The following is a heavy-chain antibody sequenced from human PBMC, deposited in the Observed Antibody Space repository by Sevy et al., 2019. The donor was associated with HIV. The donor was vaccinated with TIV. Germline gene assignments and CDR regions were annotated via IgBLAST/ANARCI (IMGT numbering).Heavy chain of an antibody. J-gene: IGHJ6*02. Sequence: GGSLRLSCTASGFTFSSYSMNWVRQAPGKGLEWVSSISSSSSNIYYADSVKGRFTISRDNAKNSLYLQMNSLRAEDPAVYYCAAIYCSSTSCYASTGDYYYGTDVWGQGTTVTVSS. D-gene: IGHD2-2*01. CDR3: AAIYCSSTSCYASTGDYYYGTDV. CDR2: ISSSSSNI. CDR1: GFTFSSYS. V-gene: IGHV3-21*01.